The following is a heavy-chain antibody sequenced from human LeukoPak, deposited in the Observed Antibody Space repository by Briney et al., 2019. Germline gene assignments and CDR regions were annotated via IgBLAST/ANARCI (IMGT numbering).Heavy chain of an antibody. J-gene: IGHJ4*02. V-gene: IGHV3-23*01. Sequence: GGSLRLSCAASGFTFSSYPMTWVRQAPGKGPEWVSFISDSGGITYYADSVKGRFTISRDNSKNTLYLQMNSLRAEDTAVYYCAKNTQYSGYYDCWGQGILVAVSS. CDR1: GFTFSSYP. CDR3: AKNTQYSGYYDC. D-gene: IGHD6-6*01. CDR2: ISDSGGIT.